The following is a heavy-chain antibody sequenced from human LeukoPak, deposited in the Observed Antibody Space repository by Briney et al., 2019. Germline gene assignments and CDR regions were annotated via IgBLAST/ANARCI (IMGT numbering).Heavy chain of an antibody. V-gene: IGHV4-59*01. CDR1: GGSISNYY. D-gene: IGHD3-22*01. J-gene: IGHJ4*02. CDR2: IYSSGST. CDR3: VRDHYYNSSGYTFGY. Sequence: SQTLSLTCTVSGGSISNYYWSWIRQPPGKGLEWLGYIYSSGSTNYNPSLKGRVTISVDTSKNQFSLKLSSVTAADTAVCYCVRDHYYNSSGYTFGYWGQGTLVTVSS.